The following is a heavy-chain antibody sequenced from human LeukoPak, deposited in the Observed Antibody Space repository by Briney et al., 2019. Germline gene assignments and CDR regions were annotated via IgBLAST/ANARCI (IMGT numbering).Heavy chain of an antibody. CDR1: GFTFSSYW. D-gene: IGHD2-15*01. J-gene: IGHJ4*02. CDR3: AVVGSCYYH. CDR2: IKQDGSEK. V-gene: IGHV3-7*03. Sequence: PGGSLRLSCSASGFTFSSYWMSWLRQAPGKGLEWVANIKQDGSEKDYVDSVKGRFTISSDNAKNSLFLQMNSLRAEGTAVYSWAVVGSCYYHGGQGTLVTVSS.